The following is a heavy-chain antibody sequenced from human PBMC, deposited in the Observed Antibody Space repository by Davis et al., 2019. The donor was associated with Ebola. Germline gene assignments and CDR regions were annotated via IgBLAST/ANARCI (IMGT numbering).Heavy chain of an antibody. CDR1: GASISSYY. CDR2: IYYSGST. J-gene: IGHJ4*02. Sequence: PSETLSLTCTVSGASISSYYWSWIRQPPGKGLEWIGYIYYSGSTNYNPSLKSRVTISLDTSRNQFSLTLTSVSAADTAAYYCARAGGQGGGTLRFWGQGTLVTVSS. D-gene: IGHD2-15*01. V-gene: IGHV4-59*01. CDR3: ARAGGQGGGTLRF.